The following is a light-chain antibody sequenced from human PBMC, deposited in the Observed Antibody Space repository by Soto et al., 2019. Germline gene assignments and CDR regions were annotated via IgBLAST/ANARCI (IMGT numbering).Light chain of an antibody. CDR2: GAS. Sequence: EVVLTQSPGTLSSSPGERATLSCRASQSVSSDYLAWHQQKPGQAPRLLIYGASSRATGIPDKFSGSGSGTDFTLTISRLEPEDFAVYYCQQYGSSRWTFVQGTKVDIK. CDR3: QQYGSSRWT. V-gene: IGKV3-20*01. CDR1: QSVSSDY. J-gene: IGKJ1*01.